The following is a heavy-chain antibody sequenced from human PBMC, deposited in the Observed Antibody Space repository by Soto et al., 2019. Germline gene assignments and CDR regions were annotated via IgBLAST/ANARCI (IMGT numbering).Heavy chain of an antibody. V-gene: IGHV3-23*01. Sequence: GGSLRLSCAASGFTFSSYAMRWARQAPGKGLEWVSAISGSGGSTYYADSVKGRFTISRDNSKNTLYLQMKSLRAEDTAVYYWAKDTSVAGWFYFYGMDVWGQGTTVTVSS. D-gene: IGHD2-15*01. CDR1: GFTFSSYA. J-gene: IGHJ6*02. CDR2: ISGSGGST. CDR3: AKDTSVAGWFYFYGMDV.